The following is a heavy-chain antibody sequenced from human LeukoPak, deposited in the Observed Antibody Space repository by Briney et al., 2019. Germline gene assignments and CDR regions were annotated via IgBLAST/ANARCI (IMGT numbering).Heavy chain of an antibody. J-gene: IGHJ6*02. CDR1: GFTFSSHA. CDR3: AKDTPSDYDSSGYSSYGTDV. CDR2: ISGSGGST. Sequence: GGSLRLSCAASGFTFSSHAMSWVRQAPGKGLEWVSAISGSGGSTYYADSVKGRFTISRDNSKNTLYLQMNSLRAEDTAVYYCAKDTPSDYDSSGYSSYGTDVWGQGTTVTVSS. V-gene: IGHV3-23*01. D-gene: IGHD3-22*01.